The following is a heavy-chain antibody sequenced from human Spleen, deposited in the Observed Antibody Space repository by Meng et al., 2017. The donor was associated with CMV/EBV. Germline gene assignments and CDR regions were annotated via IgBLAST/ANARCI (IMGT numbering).Heavy chain of an antibody. CDR2: IYTSGST. J-gene: IGHJ4*02. CDR3: ARELAYYYDSSGYCLGY. D-gene: IGHD3-22*01. Sequence: VQLQESGPGLVNPSAPLSPTCTVSGGSISSYYWSWIRQPAGKGLEWIGRIYTSGSTNYNPSLKSRVTMSVDTSKNQFSLKLSSVTAADTAVYYCARELAYYYDSSGYCLGYWGQGTLVTVSS. CDR1: GGSISSYY. V-gene: IGHV4-4*07.